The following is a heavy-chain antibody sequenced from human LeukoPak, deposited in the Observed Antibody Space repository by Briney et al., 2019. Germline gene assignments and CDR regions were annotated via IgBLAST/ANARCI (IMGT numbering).Heavy chain of an antibody. CDR1: GGSFSGYY. CDR2: INHSGST. D-gene: IGHD1-14*01. J-gene: IGHJ5*02. V-gene: IGHV4-34*01. CDR3: ARGNNPNWFDP. Sequence: SETLSPTCAVYGGSFSGYYWSWIRQPPGKGLEWIGEINHSGSTNYNPSLKSRVTISVDTSKNQFSLKLSSVTAADTAVYYCARGNNPNWFDPWGQGTLVTVSS.